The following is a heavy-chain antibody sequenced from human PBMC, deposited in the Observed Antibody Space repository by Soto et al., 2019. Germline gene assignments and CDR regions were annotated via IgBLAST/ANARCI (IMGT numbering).Heavy chain of an antibody. J-gene: IGHJ6*02. CDR3: AKGAVAGTPTSYYYYGMDV. CDR1: GGTFRTYA. CDR2: IIPIFGTV. D-gene: IGHD6-19*01. V-gene: IGHV1-69*12. Sequence: QVQLLQSGAEVKKPGSSVRVSCEASGGTFRTYAISWVRQAPGQGLEWMGEIIPIFGTVNYAQKFQGRVKITADESTTTVYMDLRSLRYEDTAVYYCAKGAVAGTPTSYYYYGMDVWGQGTTVTVSS.